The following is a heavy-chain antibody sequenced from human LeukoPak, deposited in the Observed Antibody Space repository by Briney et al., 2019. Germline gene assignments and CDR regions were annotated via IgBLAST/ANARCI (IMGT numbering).Heavy chain of an antibody. J-gene: IGHJ5*02. Sequence: ASVKVSCKASGYTFTSYGISWVRQAPGQGLEWMGWISAYNGNTIYAQKLQGRVTMTTDTSTSTAYMELRSLRSDDTAVYYCARDYYGSGTNWFDPWGQGTLVTVSS. CDR1: GYTFTSYG. D-gene: IGHD3-10*01. CDR2: ISAYNGNT. V-gene: IGHV1-18*01. CDR3: ARDYYGSGTNWFDP.